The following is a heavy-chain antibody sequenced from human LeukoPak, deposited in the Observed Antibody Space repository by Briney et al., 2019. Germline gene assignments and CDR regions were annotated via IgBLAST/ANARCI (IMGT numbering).Heavy chain of an antibody. J-gene: IGHJ3*02. V-gene: IGHV3-21*01. D-gene: IGHD2-21*02. Sequence: GGSLSLSCAASGFTFSNYRMNWVRQAPGKGLEWVSSISSSSAYMSYADSVKGRLTISRDNAKNSLYLQMNSLRAEDTAVYYCARELCGGDCYLGFGAFDIWGQGTMVTVSS. CDR2: ISSSSAYM. CDR3: ARELCGGDCYLGFGAFDI. CDR1: GFTFSNYR.